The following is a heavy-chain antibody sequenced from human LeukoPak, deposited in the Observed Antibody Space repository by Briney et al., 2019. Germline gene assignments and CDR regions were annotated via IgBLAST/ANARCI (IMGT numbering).Heavy chain of an antibody. CDR1: GFTFSSYA. J-gene: IGHJ4*02. Sequence: PGGSLRLSCAASGFTFSSYAMSWVRQAPGKGLEWVSAISGSGGSTYYADSVKGRFTISRDNSKNTLYLQMNSLRAEDTAVYYCAKAPTYYDILTPDYWGQGTLVTVSS. CDR2: ISGSGGST. V-gene: IGHV3-23*01. CDR3: AKAPTYYDILTPDY. D-gene: IGHD3-9*01.